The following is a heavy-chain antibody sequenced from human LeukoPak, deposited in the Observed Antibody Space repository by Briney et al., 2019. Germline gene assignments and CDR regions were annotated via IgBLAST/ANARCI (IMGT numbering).Heavy chain of an antibody. CDR2: IKQDGSEK. J-gene: IGHJ4*02. Sequence: PGGSLRLSCAASGFTFSSYAMHWVRQAPGKGLEWVANIKQDGSEKYYVDSVKGRFTISRDNAKNSLYLQMNSLRAEDTAVYYCARLATYDYDLVFDYWGQGTLVTVSS. V-gene: IGHV3-7*03. CDR3: ARLATYDYDLVFDY. D-gene: IGHD4-17*01. CDR1: GFTFSSYA.